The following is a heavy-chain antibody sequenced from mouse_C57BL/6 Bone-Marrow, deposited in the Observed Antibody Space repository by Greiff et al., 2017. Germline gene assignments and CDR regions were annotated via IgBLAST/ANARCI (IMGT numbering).Heavy chain of an antibody. CDR1: GYTFTSYW. V-gene: IGHV1-69*01. CDR3: ARENLLVYYSNSYAMDY. D-gene: IGHD2-5*01. J-gene: IGHJ4*01. CDR2: IDPSDSYT. Sequence: VQLQQPGAELVMPGASVKLSCKASGYTFTSYWMHWVKQRPGQGLEWIGEIDPSDSYTNYNQKFKGKSTLTVDKSSSTAYMQLSSLTSEDSAVYYCARENLLVYYSNSYAMDYWCQGTSVTVSS.